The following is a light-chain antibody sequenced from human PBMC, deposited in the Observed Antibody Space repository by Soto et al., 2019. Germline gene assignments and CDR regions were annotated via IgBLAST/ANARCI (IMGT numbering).Light chain of an antibody. CDR1: SSNIGAGYD. V-gene: IGLV1-40*01. CDR2: GNN. CDR3: GTWDSRLSVGV. Sequence: QSVLTQPPSVSGAPGQRVTISCTGSSSNIGAGYDVHWYQLLPGTAPKLLIYGNNNRPSGVPDRFSDSKSGTSATLGITGLQTGDEADYYCGTWDSRLSVGVFGGGTKLTVL. J-gene: IGLJ2*01.